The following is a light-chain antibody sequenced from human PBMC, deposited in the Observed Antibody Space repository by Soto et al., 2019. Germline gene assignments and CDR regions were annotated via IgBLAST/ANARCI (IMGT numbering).Light chain of an antibody. CDR2: GAS. CDR1: QSVRSSY. Sequence: EIVLTQSPGTLSLSPGERATLSCRASQSVRSSYLAWYHHKAGQAPTLLIYGASSRATGIPDRFNGSGSGTDFTLTISRLEPEDFAVYYCQQYGSLPYTFGQGTKLEI. CDR3: QQYGSLPYT. V-gene: IGKV3-20*01. J-gene: IGKJ2*01.